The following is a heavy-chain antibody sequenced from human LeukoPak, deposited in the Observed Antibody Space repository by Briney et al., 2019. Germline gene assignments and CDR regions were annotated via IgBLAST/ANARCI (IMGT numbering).Heavy chain of an antibody. Sequence: SETLSLTCTVSGGSISSSSYYWGWLRQPPGKGLEWIGSIYYSGSTYYNPSLKSRVTISVDTSKNQFSLKLSSVTAADTAVYYCARDAGYGSGSYYIRGINWFDPWGQGTLVTVSS. V-gene: IGHV4-39*01. CDR2: IYYSGST. CDR3: ARDAGYGSGSYYIRGINWFDP. CDR1: GGSISSSSYY. D-gene: IGHD3-10*01. J-gene: IGHJ5*02.